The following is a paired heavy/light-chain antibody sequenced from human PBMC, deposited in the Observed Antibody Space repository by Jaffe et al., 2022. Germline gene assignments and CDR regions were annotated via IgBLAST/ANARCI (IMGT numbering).Light chain of an antibody. Sequence: DIQMTQSPSSLSASVGDRVTITCQASQDISNYLNWYQQKPGKAPKLLIYDASNLETGVPSRFSGSGSGTDFTFTISSLQPEDIATYYCQQYDNLLRALTFGGGTKVEIK. V-gene: IGKV1-33*01. CDR2: DAS. J-gene: IGKJ4*01. CDR3: QQYDNLLRALT. CDR1: QDISNY.
Heavy chain of an antibody. CDR2: IYHSGST. J-gene: IGHJ3*02. D-gene: IGHD6-13*01. Sequence: QVQLQESGPGLVKPSETLSLTCAVSGYSISSGYYWGWIRQPPGKGLEWIGSIYHSGSTYYNPSLKSRVTISVDTSKNQFSLKLSSVTAADTAVYYCARHRGMYSSSWYDAFDIWGQGTMVTVSS. CDR3: ARHRGMYSSSWYDAFDI. CDR1: GYSISSGYY. V-gene: IGHV4-38-2*01.